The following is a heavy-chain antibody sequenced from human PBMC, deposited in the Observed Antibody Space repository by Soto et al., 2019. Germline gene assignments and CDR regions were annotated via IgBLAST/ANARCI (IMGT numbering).Heavy chain of an antibody. V-gene: IGHV1-69*13. D-gene: IGHD6-19*01. Sequence: ASVKVSCKASGGTFSSYAISWVRQAPGQGLEWMGGIIPIFGTANYAQKFQGRVTITADESTSSAYMELSSLRSEDTAVYYCARGARIAVAGRYNRFDPWGQGTLVTVSS. J-gene: IGHJ5*02. CDR3: ARGARIAVAGRYNRFDP. CDR1: GGTFSSYA. CDR2: IIPIFGTA.